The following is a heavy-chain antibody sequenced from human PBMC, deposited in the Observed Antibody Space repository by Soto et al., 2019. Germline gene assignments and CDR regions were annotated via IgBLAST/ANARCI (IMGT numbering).Heavy chain of an antibody. CDR2: ITPSGGNT. V-gene: IGHV3-23*01. D-gene: IGHD2-8*01. CDR3: AGRYCPNGVCYTNYYYYMDI. J-gene: IGHJ6*03. Sequence: EVQLLESGGGLVQPGGSLRLSCAASGFSFSTYAMTWVRQAPGKGLEWVSTITPSGGNTYYAGSVKVRFTMTRDNSENTLYLHMNSRRAEDTAVYYCAGRYCPNGVCYTNYYYYMDIWGEGTTVTVSS. CDR1: GFSFSTYA.